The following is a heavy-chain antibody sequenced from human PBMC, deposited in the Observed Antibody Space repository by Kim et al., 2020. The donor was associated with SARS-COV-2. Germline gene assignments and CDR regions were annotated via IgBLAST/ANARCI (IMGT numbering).Heavy chain of an antibody. CDR2: ISSSGSTI. Sequence: GGSLRLSCAASGFTFSGYSMNWVRQAPGKGQEWVSYISSSGSTIYYADSVKGRFTISRDNAKNSLYLQMNSLRDEDTAIYYCARPGYGSGSYGYWGQGTLVTVSS. V-gene: IGHV3-48*02. CDR3: ARPGYGSGSYGY. J-gene: IGHJ4*02. D-gene: IGHD3-10*01. CDR1: GFTFSGYS.